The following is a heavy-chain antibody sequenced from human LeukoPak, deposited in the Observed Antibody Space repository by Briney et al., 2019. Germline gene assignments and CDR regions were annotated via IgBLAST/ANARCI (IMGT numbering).Heavy chain of an antibody. CDR2: IIPIFGTA. V-gene: IGHV1-69*05. Sequence: SVKVSCKASGGTFSSYAISWVRQAPGQGLEWMGGIIPIFGTANYAQKFQGRVTITTDESTSTAYMELSSLSTEDTAVYYCARSGEYYDSSGYDFLWGQGTLVTVSS. J-gene: IGHJ4*02. CDR1: GGTFSSYA. CDR3: ARSGEYYDSSGYDFL. D-gene: IGHD3-22*01.